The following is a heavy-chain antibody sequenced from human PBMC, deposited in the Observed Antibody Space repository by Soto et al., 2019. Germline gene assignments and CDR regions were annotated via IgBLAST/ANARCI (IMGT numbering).Heavy chain of an antibody. CDR1: GGSISSYY. J-gene: IGHJ5*02. Sequence: QVQLQESGPGLVKPSETLSLTYTVSGGSISSYYWSWIRQPPGKGLEWIGYIYYSGSTNYNPSLKSRVTISVDTSKNQFSLKLSSVTAADTAVYYCARVMRGYYDEGFDPWGQGTLVTVSS. V-gene: IGHV4-59*01. D-gene: IGHD3-3*01. CDR2: IYYSGST. CDR3: ARVMRGYYDEGFDP.